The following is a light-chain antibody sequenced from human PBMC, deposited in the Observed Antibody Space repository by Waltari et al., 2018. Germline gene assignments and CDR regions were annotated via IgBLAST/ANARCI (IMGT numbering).Light chain of an antibody. Sequence: EIVLTQSPGTLSLSPGERATLSCSASQSVSSTYFAWYQQIPGQAPRLLIYGASNRAIGIPDRFSGSGSGTDFTLTISRLEPEDFAVYYCQQYGSSPPWTFGQGTKVEI. V-gene: IGKV3-20*01. CDR1: QSVSSTY. J-gene: IGKJ1*01. CDR2: GAS. CDR3: QQYGSSPPWT.